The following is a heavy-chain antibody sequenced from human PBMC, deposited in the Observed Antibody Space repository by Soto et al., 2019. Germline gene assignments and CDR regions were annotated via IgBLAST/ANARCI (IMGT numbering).Heavy chain of an antibody. Sequence: EVQLVESGGGLVKPGGSLRLSCAASGFTFSNAWMSWVRQAPGKGLEWVGCIKSKTDGGTTDYAAPVKGRFTISRDDSKNTLYLQMNSLKTEDTAVYYCTTDLAGSDRGYPFYYFDYWGQGTLVTVSS. CDR3: TTDLAGSDRGYPFYYFDY. D-gene: IGHD5-12*01. V-gene: IGHV3-15*01. CDR2: IKSKTDGGTT. CDR1: GFTFSNAW. J-gene: IGHJ4*02.